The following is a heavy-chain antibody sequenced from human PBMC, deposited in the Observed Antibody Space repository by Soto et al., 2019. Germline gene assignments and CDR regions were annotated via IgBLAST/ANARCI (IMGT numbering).Heavy chain of an antibody. V-gene: IGHV3-74*01. CDR3: VRDRGSPDSFNV. CDR1: GFPFTPFW. Sequence: EVQVVESGGGLVQPGESLRLSCAASGFPFTPFWMHWVRQAPGKGLVWLSHINSDGSTNVYADSVKGRFTISRDNAKHTLYLQMNSLKAEDTAVYYCVRDRGSPDSFNVWGRGTMVTVSS. J-gene: IGHJ3*01. D-gene: IGHD3-16*01. CDR2: INSDGSTN.